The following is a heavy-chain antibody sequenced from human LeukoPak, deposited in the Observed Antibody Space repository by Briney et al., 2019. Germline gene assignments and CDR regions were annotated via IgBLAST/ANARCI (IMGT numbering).Heavy chain of an antibody. CDR3: ARALGARSSSSVRFDY. J-gene: IGHJ4*02. D-gene: IGHD6-6*01. V-gene: IGHV3-48*03. CDR1: GFTFSSYE. Sequence: PGGSLRLSCAASGFTFSSYEMNWVRQAPGKGLEWVSYISSSGSTIYYADSVKGRFTISRDNAKNSLYLQMNSLRAEDTAVYYCARALGARSSSSVRFDYWGQGTLVTVSS. CDR2: ISSSGSTI.